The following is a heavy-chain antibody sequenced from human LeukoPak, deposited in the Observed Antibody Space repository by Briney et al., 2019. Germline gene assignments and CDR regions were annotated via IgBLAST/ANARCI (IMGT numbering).Heavy chain of an antibody. D-gene: IGHD4-17*01. CDR2: ISGSGVTT. J-gene: IGHJ4*02. CDR1: GFTFSTYA. V-gene: IGHV3-23*01. CDR3: AKGATTRSTVITYYFDN. Sequence: GGSLRLSCAASGFTFSTYAMSWVRQAPEEGLERVSGISGSGVTTYYTDSVKGRFTISRDNAKNTLYLQIDTMRAEDTAVYYCAKGATTRSTVITYYFDNWGQGTLVTVSS.